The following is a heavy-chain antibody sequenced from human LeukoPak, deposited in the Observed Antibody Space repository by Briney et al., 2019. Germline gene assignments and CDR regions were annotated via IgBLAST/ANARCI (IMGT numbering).Heavy chain of an antibody. CDR3: ARDGGLRFFP. CDR1: GGSISSGGYY. D-gene: IGHD3-3*01. V-gene: IGHV4-31*03. CDR2: IYYSGST. Sequence: SETLSLTCNVSGGSISSGGYYWSWIRQHPGKGLEWIGYIYYSGSTYYNPSLKSRVTISVDTSKNQFSLKLSSVTAADTAVYYCARDGGLRFFPWGQGTLVTVSS. J-gene: IGHJ5*02.